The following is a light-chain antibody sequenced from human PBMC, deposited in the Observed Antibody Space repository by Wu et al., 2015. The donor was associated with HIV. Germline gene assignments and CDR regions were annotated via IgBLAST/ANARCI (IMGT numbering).Light chain of an antibody. J-gene: IGKJ2*03. V-gene: IGKV3-20*01. Sequence: VVTQSPATLSVSLGERATLSCKTSQRVSTNLAWYQQKPGQAPRLLIYAASSRATGIPDRFSGSGSGTDFTLTINRLEPEDFAVYYCQQYGGSPYSFGQGTKLEIK. CDR2: AAS. CDR3: QQYGGSPYS. CDR1: QRVSTN.